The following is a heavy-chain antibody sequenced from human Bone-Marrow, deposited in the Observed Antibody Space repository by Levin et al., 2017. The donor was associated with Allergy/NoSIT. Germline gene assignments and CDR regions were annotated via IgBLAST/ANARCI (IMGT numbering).Heavy chain of an antibody. CDR2: ISTSTSYI. CDR3: ARGSVVSSYDYFRYGMDV. Sequence: GESLKISCEASGFTFSGYSMNWVRQAPGKGLEWVSSISTSTSYIHYADSVKGRFTISRGNAKDSLYLQMDSLRAEDTALYYCARGSVVSSYDYFRYGMDVWGQGTTVTVSS. V-gene: IGHV3-21*01. CDR1: GFTFSGYS. D-gene: IGHD2/OR15-2a*01. J-gene: IGHJ6*02.